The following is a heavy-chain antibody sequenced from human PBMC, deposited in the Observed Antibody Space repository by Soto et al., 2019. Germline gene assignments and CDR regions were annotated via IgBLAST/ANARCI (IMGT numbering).Heavy chain of an antibody. J-gene: IGHJ6*03. D-gene: IGHD2-15*01. Sequence: PGKGLEWIGALYYSGSTSYNPSLKSRFKISVDTSKNQFALKVNSVTAADTAVYYCAGDGSGPSTAAMDFWGKRTTVP. V-gene: IGHV4-30-4*01. CDR2: LYYSGST. CDR3: AGDGSGPSTAAMDF.